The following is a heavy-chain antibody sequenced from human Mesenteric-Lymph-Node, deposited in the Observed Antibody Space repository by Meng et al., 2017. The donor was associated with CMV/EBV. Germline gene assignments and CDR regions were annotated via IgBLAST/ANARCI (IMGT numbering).Heavy chain of an antibody. J-gene: IGHJ6*02. CDR1: GGTFRNHA. CDR2: IISIFVTT. CDR3: ARVRRGGYSYGYYGMDV. Sequence: SVKVSCKASGGTFRNHAISWVRQAPGQGLGWMGEIISIFVTTKCAQKFQGRVTITMDESTSTAYMDLSSLRSDDTAVYYCARVRRGGYSYGYYGMDVWGQGTTVTVSS. D-gene: IGHD5-12*01. V-gene: IGHV1-69*05.